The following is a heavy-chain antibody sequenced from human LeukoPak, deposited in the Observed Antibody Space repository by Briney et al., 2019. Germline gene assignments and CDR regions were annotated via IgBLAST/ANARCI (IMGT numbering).Heavy chain of an antibody. V-gene: IGHV1-18*01. D-gene: IGHD3-22*01. Sequence: GASVKVSWKASGYTLTNYAFSWMRQAPGQGLEWMGWISAENGNRNYAQNFQGRVTMTTDTSTSTAYMELRSLRSDDTAVYYCARETVSYDSSGFYYYFDAFDIWGQGTMVTVSS. CDR3: ARETVSYDSSGFYYYFDAFDI. CDR1: GYTLTNYA. J-gene: IGHJ3*02. CDR2: ISAENGNR.